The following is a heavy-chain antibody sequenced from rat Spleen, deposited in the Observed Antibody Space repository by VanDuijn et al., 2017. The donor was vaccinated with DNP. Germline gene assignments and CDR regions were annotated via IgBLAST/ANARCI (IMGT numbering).Heavy chain of an antibody. D-gene: IGHD4-3*01. V-gene: IGHV5-46*01. Sequence: EVQLVESGGGLVQPGRSLILSCTASGLTFSDFGMAWVRQAPKKGLEWVATINPSGDRTYYRDSVKGRFTISRDNAGGALYLQMNSLRSEDMATYYCIRWNSGHFDYWGQGVMVTVSS. CDR3: IRWNSGHFDY. CDR2: INPSGDRT. CDR1: GLTFSDFG. J-gene: IGHJ2*01.